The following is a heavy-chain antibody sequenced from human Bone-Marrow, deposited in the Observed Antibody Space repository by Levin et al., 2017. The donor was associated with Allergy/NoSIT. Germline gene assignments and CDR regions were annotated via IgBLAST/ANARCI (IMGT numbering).Heavy chain of an antibody. CDR1: GFTFGDYS. CDR3: ARISSSSVAFDI. V-gene: IGHV3-21*01. CDR2: ISHKGSWT. D-gene: IGHD6-6*01. Sequence: PGGSLRLSCTASGFTFGDYSMNWVRQAPGKGLEWVSSISHKGSWTYTAGSVRGRFTISRDNANNLLFLQMDTVRVDDSAVYYCARISSSSVAFDIWGQGTLVTVSS. J-gene: IGHJ3*02.